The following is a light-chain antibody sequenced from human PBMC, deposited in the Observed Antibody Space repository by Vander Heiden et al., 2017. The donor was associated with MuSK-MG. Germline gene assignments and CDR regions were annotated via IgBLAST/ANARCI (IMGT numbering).Light chain of an antibody. Sequence: WIPERFSGSNSGNTATLTIRGTQAMEEADYYCQAWDSSVVFGGGTKLTVL. V-gene: IGLV3-1*01. CDR3: QAWDSSVV. J-gene: IGLJ2*01.